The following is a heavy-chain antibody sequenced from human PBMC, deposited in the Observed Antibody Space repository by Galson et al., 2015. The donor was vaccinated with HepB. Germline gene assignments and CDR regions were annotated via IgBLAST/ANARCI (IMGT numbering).Heavy chain of an antibody. J-gene: IGHJ5*02. D-gene: IGHD3-3*01. CDR2: TYYRSKWYN. Sequence: CAISGDSVSSNSVAWNWIRQSPSRGLEWLGRTYYRSKWYNEYAVSVKSRMTINPDTSKNQFSLELSSVTPEDTAVYYCTRGNFRNWFDPWGQGTLVTVSS. CDR1: GDSVSSNSVA. V-gene: IGHV6-1*01. CDR3: TRGNFRNWFDP.